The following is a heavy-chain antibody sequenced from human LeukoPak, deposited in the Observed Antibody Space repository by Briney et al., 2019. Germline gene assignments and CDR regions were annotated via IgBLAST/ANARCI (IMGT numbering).Heavy chain of an antibody. CDR1: GGSFSGYY. CDR3: ARDNFGYGYDY. V-gene: IGHV4-34*01. J-gene: IGHJ4*02. CDR2: INHSGST. Sequence: PSETLSLTCAVYGGSFSGYYWSWIRQPPGKGLEWIGEINHSGSTNYNPSLKSRVTISVDTSKNQFSLKLSSVTAADTAVYYCARDNFGYGYDYWGQGTLVTVSS. D-gene: IGHD5-18*01.